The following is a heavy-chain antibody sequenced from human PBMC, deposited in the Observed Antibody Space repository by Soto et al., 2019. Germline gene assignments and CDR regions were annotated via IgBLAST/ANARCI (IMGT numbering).Heavy chain of an antibody. CDR2: VTHSGST. D-gene: IGHD2-8*01. V-gene: IGHV4-34*02. J-gene: IGHJ4*02. CDR3: ARGHIPVYGPVPDYFDS. CDR1: GGSLRGSY. Sequence: QVHLQQWGAGLLKPSETLSLTCGVYGGSLRGSYWSWIRQPPGKALEWLGKVTHSGSTTFNPSLKSRVIVSVDTYDNQFSLKLTSVTAADTAGYYCARGHIPVYGPVPDYFDSWGQGTLVTVSS.